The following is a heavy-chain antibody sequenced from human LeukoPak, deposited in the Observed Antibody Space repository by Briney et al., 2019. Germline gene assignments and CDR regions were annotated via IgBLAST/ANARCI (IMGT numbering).Heavy chain of an antibody. CDR3: ANEGKVRGAVGFDP. CDR2: ISYDGSNK. J-gene: IGHJ5*02. D-gene: IGHD3-10*01. Sequence: HPGRSLRLSCAASGFTFSSYGMHWVRQAPGKGLEWVAVISYDGSNKYYADSVKGRFTISRDNSKNTLYLQMNSLRAEDTAVYYCANEGKVRGAVGFDPWGQGTLVTVSS. V-gene: IGHV3-30*18. CDR1: GFTFSSYG.